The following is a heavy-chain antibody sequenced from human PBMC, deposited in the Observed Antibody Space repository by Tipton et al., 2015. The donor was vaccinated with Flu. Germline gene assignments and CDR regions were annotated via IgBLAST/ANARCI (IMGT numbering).Heavy chain of an antibody. CDR3: ARQGTRSLQWVLDH. CDR2: THYSGTT. J-gene: IGHJ4*02. Sequence: GLVKPSETLSLTCIVSGGSVSSDGYFWGWIRQAPGKGLEWIATTHYSGTTFYNPSLQSRLTVSVDTSRNYFSLRLYSLTAADTAVYYCARQGTRSLQWVLDHWGQGTLVTVSS. D-gene: IGHD1-26*01. V-gene: IGHV4-39*01. CDR1: GGSVSSDGYF.